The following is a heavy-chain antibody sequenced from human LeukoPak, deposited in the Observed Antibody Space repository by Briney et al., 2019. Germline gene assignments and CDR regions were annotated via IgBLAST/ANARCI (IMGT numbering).Heavy chain of an antibody. Sequence: SETLSLTCTVSGWSINSYYWSWIRQPAGKGLEWIGRIYSSGSTGYNPSLKSRVTMLLDTSKNQFSLNLSSVTSADTAVYVCARVDIRTAFFDYWGQGTLVTVSS. V-gene: IGHV4-4*07. CDR2: IYSSGST. D-gene: IGHD5-12*01. CDR1: GWSINSYY. J-gene: IGHJ4*02. CDR3: ARVDIRTAFFDY.